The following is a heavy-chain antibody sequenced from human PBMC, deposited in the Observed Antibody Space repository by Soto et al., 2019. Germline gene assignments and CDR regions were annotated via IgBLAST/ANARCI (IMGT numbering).Heavy chain of an antibody. CDR2: ISYDGSNK. CDR3: AKDLILYRIAATNSWDY. V-gene: IGHV3-30*18. CDR1: GFTFSTYA. Sequence: GGSLRLSCAASGFTFSTYAMHWVRQAPGNGLEWVAVISYDGSNKYYADSVKGRFTISRDDSKKTLYLQMNSLRAEDTAVYYCAKDLILYRIAATNSWDYWGQGTLVTVSS. J-gene: IGHJ4*02. D-gene: IGHD6-25*01.